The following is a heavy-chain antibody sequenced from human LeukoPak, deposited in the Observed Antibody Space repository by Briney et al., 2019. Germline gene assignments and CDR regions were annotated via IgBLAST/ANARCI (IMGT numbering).Heavy chain of an antibody. J-gene: IGHJ6*03. V-gene: IGHV4-38-2*01. Sequence: SETLSLTCAVSGYSISSGYYWGWIRQPPGKGLEWIGSIYHSGSTYYNPSLKSRVTISVDTSKNQFSLKLSSVTAADTAVYYCARAARDSSGWYAIYYYYYYMDVWGKGTTVTVSS. CDR3: ARAARDSSGWYAIYYYYYYMDV. D-gene: IGHD6-19*01. CDR1: GYSISSGYY. CDR2: IYHSGST.